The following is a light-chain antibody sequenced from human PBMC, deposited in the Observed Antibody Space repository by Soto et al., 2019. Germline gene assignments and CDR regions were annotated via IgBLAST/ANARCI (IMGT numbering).Light chain of an antibody. J-gene: IGLJ1*01. Sequence: QSVLTQIHSVSGTPGQRVTLSCSGGSSNIGSNSVHCYQQLPGSAPKLLIYNINERPSGVPDRFSGSKSGTSASLAISGLQSEHEADYCCAAYDDSLDGQGFGTGTKLTVL. V-gene: IGLV1-44*01. CDR2: NIN. CDR1: SSNIGSNS. CDR3: AAYDDSLDGQG.